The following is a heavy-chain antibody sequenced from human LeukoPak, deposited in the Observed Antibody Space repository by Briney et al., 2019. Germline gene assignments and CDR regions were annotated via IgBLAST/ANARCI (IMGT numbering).Heavy chain of an antibody. Sequence: GRSLRLSCAASGFTFSSYAMHWVRQAPGKGLEWVAVISYDGSNKYYADSVKGRFTISRDNAKNSLYLQMNSLRAEDTAVYYCAREEEYYDYVWGSYRPLNVGRSFDYWGQGTLVTVSS. CDR2: ISYDGSNK. CDR3: AREEEYYDYVWGSYRPLNVGRSFDY. CDR1: GFTFSSYA. D-gene: IGHD3-16*02. V-gene: IGHV3-30*04. J-gene: IGHJ4*02.